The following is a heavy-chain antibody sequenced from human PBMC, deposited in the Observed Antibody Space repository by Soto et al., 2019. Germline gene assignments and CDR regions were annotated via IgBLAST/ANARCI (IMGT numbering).Heavy chain of an antibody. CDR2: ITSDGKSK. D-gene: IGHD2-21*02. CDR1: GFNFTNHC. Sequence: PXESLTLSCAASGFNFTNHCMHWVRQAPGKGLVWVSRITSDGKSKAYAESVKGRFAISRDNAKNTVYLQMNGLTVEDTAVYYCARESGDWPLNWFDPWGQGTLVTVSS. CDR3: ARESGDWPLNWFDP. V-gene: IGHV3-74*01. J-gene: IGHJ5*02.